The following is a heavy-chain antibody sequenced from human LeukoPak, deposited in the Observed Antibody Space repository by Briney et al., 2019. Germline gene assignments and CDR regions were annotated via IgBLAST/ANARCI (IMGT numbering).Heavy chain of an antibody. V-gene: IGHV3-23*01. J-gene: IGHJ4*02. CDR1: GFTFSSYW. Sequence: GGSLRLSCAASGFTFSSYWMSWVRQAPGKGLEWVSGINYSGGHTYYADSVKGRFTISRDNSKNTLSLQMNSLRAEDTAVYYCAKDDSMTLDHFDTWGQGTLVTVSS. D-gene: IGHD4-11*01. CDR2: INYSGGHT. CDR3: AKDDSMTLDHFDT.